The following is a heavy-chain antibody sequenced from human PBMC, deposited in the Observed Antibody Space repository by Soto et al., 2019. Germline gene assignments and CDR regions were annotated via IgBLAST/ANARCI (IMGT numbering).Heavy chain of an antibody. CDR2: ISSSSSTI. D-gene: IGHD6-13*01. J-gene: IGHJ6*03. CDR3: ARGGYTRAYYMDV. V-gene: IGHV3-48*01. Sequence: PGGSLRLSSAASGFTFNSYSMNWVRQAPGKGLEWVSYISSSSSTIYYADSVKGRFTISRDNAKNSLYLQMNSLRAEDTAVYYCARGGYTRAYYMDVWGKGTTVTVSS. CDR1: GFTFNSYS.